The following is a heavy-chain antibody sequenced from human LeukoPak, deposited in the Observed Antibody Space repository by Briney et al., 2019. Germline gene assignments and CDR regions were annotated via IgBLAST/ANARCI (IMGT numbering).Heavy chain of an antibody. V-gene: IGHV1-69*06. CDR3: ARVPAATQNNWFDP. Sequence: SVKVSCKASGGTFSSYAISWVRLAPGQGLEWMGGIIPIFGTANYAQKFQGRVTITADKSTSTAYMELSSLRSEDTAVYYCARVPAATQNNWFDPWGQGTLVTVSS. CDR2: IIPIFGTA. J-gene: IGHJ5*02. CDR1: GGTFSSYA. D-gene: IGHD2-2*01.